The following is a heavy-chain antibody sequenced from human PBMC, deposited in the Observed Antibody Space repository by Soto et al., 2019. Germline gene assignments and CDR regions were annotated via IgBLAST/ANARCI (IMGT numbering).Heavy chain of an antibody. V-gene: IGHV4-59*01. CDR1: GGSISSYY. J-gene: IGHJ6*02. D-gene: IGHD2-2*02. CDR2: IYYSGST. CDR3: ARDSSQYTHYYYYGMDV. Sequence: SETLSLTSTVSGGSISSYYWSWIRQPPGKGLEWIGYIYYSGSTNYNPSLKSRVTISVDTSKNQFSLKLSSVTAADTAVYYCARDSSQYTHYYYYGMDVWGQGTTVTVSS.